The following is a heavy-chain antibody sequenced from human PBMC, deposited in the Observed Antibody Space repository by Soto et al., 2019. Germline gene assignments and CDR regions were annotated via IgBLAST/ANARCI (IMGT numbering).Heavy chain of an antibody. J-gene: IGHJ4*02. V-gene: IGHV1-3*01. Sequence: QVQLVQSGAEVKKPGASVKVSCKASGYTFTNYAMHWVRQAPGQRLEWMGWINAGNGNTKYSQQFQGRVTITRDTSASTAYMARSSLSSEDRAVYYCARSSGYYYLEYWGQGTLVTVSS. CDR3: ARSSGYYYLEY. D-gene: IGHD3-22*01. CDR2: INAGNGNT. CDR1: GYTFTNYA.